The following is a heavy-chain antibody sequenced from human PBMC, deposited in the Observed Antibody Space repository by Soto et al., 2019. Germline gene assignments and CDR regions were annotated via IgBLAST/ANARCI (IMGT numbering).Heavy chain of an antibody. CDR1: GGTFSSYT. Sequence: VASVKVSCKASGGTFSSYTISWVRQAPGQGLEWMGMINPIRGIANYAQKFQGRVTITADTSTSTAYMELSSLRSEDTAVYYCARASSWDYYYYCMDVWGQGTRGTV. D-gene: IGHD6-13*01. CDR2: INPIRGIA. J-gene: IGHJ6*02. V-gene: IGHV1-69*02. CDR3: ARASSWDYYYYCMDV.